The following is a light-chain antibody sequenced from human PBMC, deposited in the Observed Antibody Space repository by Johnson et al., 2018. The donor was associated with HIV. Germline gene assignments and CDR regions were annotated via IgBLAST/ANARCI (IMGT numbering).Light chain of an antibody. CDR3: GTWDICLSAGNV. V-gene: IGLV1-51*02. CDR2: ENN. CDR1: SSNIGNNY. J-gene: IGLJ1*01. Sequence: QSVLTQPPSVSAAPGQKVTISCSGSSSNIGNNYVSWYQQLPGTAPKLLIYENNKRPSGIPARFSGSKYGTSATLGNTGLQTGDEADYYCGTWDICLSAGNVFGTGTKVTVL.